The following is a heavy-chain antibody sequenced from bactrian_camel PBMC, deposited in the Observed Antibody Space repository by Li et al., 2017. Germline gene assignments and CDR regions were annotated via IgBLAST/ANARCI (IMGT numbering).Heavy chain of an antibody. CDR3: VKGYSDKWCQGYDEED. CDR1: GLTHRANC. D-gene: IGHD2*01. Sequence: VQLVESGGGSVQTGGSLTLSCSHSGLTHRANCIGWFREALGKGREGVATTLSGDGSTDYTDSVKGRFTISQDTVKNVVYLQMNSLEPEDSAVYYCVKGYSDKWCQGYDEEDRGQGTQVTVS. CDR2: TLSGDGST. J-gene: IGHJ4*01. V-gene: IGHV3S1*01.